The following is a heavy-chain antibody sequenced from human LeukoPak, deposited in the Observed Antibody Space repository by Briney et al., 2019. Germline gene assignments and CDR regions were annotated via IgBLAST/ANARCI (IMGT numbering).Heavy chain of an antibody. CDR2: ISSSSSYI. Sequence: GGSLRLSCAASGFTFSSYSMNWVRQAPGKGLEWVSSISSSSSYIYYADSVKGRLTISRDNAKNSLYLQMNSLRAEDTAVYYCARDKQAHNWFDPWGQGTLVTVSS. CDR3: ARDKQAHNWFDP. CDR1: GFTFSSYS. V-gene: IGHV3-21*01. J-gene: IGHJ5*02.